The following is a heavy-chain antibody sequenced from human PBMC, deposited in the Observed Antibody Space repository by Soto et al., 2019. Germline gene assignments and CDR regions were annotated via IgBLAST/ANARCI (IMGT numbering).Heavy chain of an antibody. CDR1: GYSFTSYW. D-gene: IGHD6-13*01. CDR3: ARGGYLAAAGTFDYYYYGMDA. J-gene: IGHJ6*02. CDR2: IYPGDSDT. Sequence: PGESLKISCKGSGYSFTSYWIGRVRQMPGKGLEWMGIIYPGDSDTRYSPSFQGQVTISADKSISTAYLQWSSLKASDTAMYYCARGGYLAAAGTFDYYYYGMDAWGQGTTVTVSS. V-gene: IGHV5-51*01.